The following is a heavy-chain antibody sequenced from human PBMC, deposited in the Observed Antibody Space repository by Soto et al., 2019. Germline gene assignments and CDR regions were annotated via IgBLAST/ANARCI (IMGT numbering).Heavy chain of an antibody. Sequence: PGESLKISCKGSGYRFTSYWISWVRQMPGKGLEWMGRIDPSDSYTNYSPSFQGHVTISADKSISTAYLQWSTLKASDTAMYYCARRTYDSSGYPSGFDYWGRGTLVTVSS. D-gene: IGHD3-22*01. J-gene: IGHJ4*02. V-gene: IGHV5-10-1*01. CDR3: ARRTYDSSGYPSGFDY. CDR1: GYRFTSYW. CDR2: IDPSDSYT.